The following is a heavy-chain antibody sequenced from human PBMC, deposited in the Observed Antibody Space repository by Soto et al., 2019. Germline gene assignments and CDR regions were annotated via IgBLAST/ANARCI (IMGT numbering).Heavy chain of an antibody. CDR2: IYYSGST. D-gene: IGHD6-19*01. V-gene: IGHV4-39*01. J-gene: IGHJ4*02. CDR3: ASQRSSSGSAYSFDY. CDR1: GGSISSSSYY. Sequence: QLQLQESGPGLVKPSETLSLTCTVSGGSISSSSYYWGWIRQPPGKGLEWIGSIYYSGSTYYNPSLKTRVTTSVDTSKNPSSLKLSSVTAADTAVYYCASQRSSSGSAYSFDYWGQGTLVTVSS.